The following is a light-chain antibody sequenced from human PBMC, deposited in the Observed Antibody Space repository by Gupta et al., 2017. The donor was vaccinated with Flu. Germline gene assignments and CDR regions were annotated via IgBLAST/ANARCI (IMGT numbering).Light chain of an antibody. CDR3: QQNNNWPMT. Sequence: EIVMTQSPATLSVSPGERATLSCRASQSVSSNLAWYQQKPGQAPRLLIYGASNRATGIPARVSGSGTGTEITLTIRSLQSEDFAFYYCQQNNNWPMTFGQGTQVEIK. CDR1: QSVSSN. V-gene: IGKV3-15*01. J-gene: IGKJ5*01. CDR2: GAS.